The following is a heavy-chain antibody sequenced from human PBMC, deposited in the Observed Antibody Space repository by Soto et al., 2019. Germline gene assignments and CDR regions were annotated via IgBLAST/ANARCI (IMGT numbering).Heavy chain of an antibody. V-gene: IGHV5-51*01. J-gene: IGHJ4*02. Sequence: EVQLVQSGAEVKKPGESLKIPCKGSGYSFTTHWIGWVRQMPGKGLEWMGVIYPGDSDTKYSPSFQGQVTISADKSINTPYLQWNTLTASDTAMYYCASGGDRGGYDCRLFDYWRQGTLVTVSS. CDR3: ASGGDRGGYDCRLFDY. D-gene: IGHD5-12*01. CDR1: GYSFTTHW. CDR2: IYPGDSDT.